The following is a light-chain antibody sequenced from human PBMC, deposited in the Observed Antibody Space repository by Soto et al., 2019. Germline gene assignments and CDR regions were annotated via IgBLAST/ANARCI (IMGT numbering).Light chain of an antibody. CDR1: TSNIGSNY. J-gene: IGLJ1*01. CDR3: ATWDDSLNGFSV. Sequence: QPVLTQPPSASGTPGQGVTISCSGSTSNIGSNYVYWYQQLPGTAPKLLIYRNNQRPSGVPDRFSGSKSGTSASLAISGLRSDDEADYFCATWDDSLNGFSVFGTGTKVTVL. CDR2: RNN. V-gene: IGLV1-47*01.